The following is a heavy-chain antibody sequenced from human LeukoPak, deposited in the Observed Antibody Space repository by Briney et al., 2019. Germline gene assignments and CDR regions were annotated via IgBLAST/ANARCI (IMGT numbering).Heavy chain of an antibody. V-gene: IGHV4-38-2*02. CDR3: ARKDPGYSGYSDFDY. CDR1: GYSISSGYY. J-gene: IGHJ4*02. CDR2: IYHSGST. Sequence: PSETLSLTCTVSGYSISSGYYWGWIRQPPGKGLEWIGNIYHSGSTYYNPSLKSRVTTSLDTSKNQFSLKLSSVTAADTAIYYCARKDPGYSGYSDFDYWGQGTLVTVSS. D-gene: IGHD5-12*01.